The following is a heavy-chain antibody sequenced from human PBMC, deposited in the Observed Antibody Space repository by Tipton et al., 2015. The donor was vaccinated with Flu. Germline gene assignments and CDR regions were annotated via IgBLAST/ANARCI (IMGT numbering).Heavy chain of an antibody. Sequence: TLSLTCTVSGDSISSRSSSSSSSNYYWAWIRQPPGKGLEWIGTLYSSGSAYYNPSLQSRVSTSVDTSKNQFSLTLNSMTSADTAVYFCAGEGDDYSRGWYASWGQGILVTVSS. J-gene: IGHJ5*02. CDR1: GDSISSRSSSSSSSNYY. CDR2: LYSSGSA. V-gene: IGHV4-39*07. CDR3: AGEGDDYSRGWYAS. D-gene: IGHD6-19*01.